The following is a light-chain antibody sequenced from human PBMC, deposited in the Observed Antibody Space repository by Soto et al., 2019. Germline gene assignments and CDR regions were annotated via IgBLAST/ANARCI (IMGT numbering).Light chain of an antibody. V-gene: IGLV2-14*03. CDR2: HVT. CDR3: CSLTTSHTYV. J-gene: IGLJ1*01. CDR1: SSYIGHYDY. Sequence: QSALTQPPSASGSPGQSVAISCTGTSSYIGHYDYVSWYQQHPGKAPKLMIYHVTYRPSGVSNRYSGSKSGNSASLTISGLQADDEADYYCCSLTTSHTYVFGSGTKVTVL.